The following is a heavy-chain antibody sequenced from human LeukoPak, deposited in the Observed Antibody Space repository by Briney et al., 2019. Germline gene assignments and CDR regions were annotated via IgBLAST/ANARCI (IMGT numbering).Heavy chain of an antibody. V-gene: IGHV3-30*02. J-gene: IGHJ3*02. CDR2: TRYDGSNK. Sequence: GGSLRLSCAASGFTFSSYGMHWVRQAPGKGLEWVAFTRYDGSNKYYADSVKGRFTISRDNAKNSLYLQMNSLRAEDTAVYYCARDPPRYCSGGSCYDGSAFDIWGQGTMVTVSS. CDR3: ARDPPRYCSGGSCYDGSAFDI. CDR1: GFTFSSYG. D-gene: IGHD2-15*01.